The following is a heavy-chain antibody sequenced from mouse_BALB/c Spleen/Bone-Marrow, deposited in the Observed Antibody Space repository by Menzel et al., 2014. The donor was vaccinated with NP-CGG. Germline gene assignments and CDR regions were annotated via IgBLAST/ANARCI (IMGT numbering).Heavy chain of an antibody. J-gene: IGHJ1*01. CDR1: GYTFTSHW. CDR2: IYPGDGDT. CDR3: ARSRGWYFDV. Sequence: AQLQQSGAELARPGASVTLSCKASGYTFTSHWMQWVKQRPGQGLEWIGTIYPGDGDTSYTQKFKGKATLTTDKSSSTAYMQLSSLASEDAAVYYCARSRGWYFDVWGAGTTVTVSS. V-gene: IGHV1-87*01.